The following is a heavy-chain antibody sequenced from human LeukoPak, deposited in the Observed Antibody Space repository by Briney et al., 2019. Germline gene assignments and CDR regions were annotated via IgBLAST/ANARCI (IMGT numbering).Heavy chain of an antibody. D-gene: IGHD2-15*01. V-gene: IGHV3-74*01. Sequence: GGSVRLSCAASGFTFSSYWMHWVRQAPGKGLVWVSRINRDGSSTSYADSVKGRFTISRDNAKNTLYLQMNGLRAEDTAVYYCARDKATLRLLGAYYDYGMDVWGQGTTVTASS. CDR1: GFTFSSYW. CDR2: INRDGSST. J-gene: IGHJ6*02. CDR3: ARDKATLRLLGAYYDYGMDV.